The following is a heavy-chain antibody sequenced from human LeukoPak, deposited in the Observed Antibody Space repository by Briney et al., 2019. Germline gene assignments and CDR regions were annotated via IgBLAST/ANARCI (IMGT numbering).Heavy chain of an antibody. CDR1: GYTFISYY. D-gene: IGHD3-3*01. CDR3: ARDPYSSGFPVGFWFDP. V-gene: IGHV1-46*01. Sequence: ASVKVSCKASGYTFISYYIHWVRQAPGQGLEWMGITNPNGGSTSYAQKFQGRVTMTRDTSTSTVYMELSSLRSEDTAVYYCARDPYSSGFPVGFWFDPWGQGTLVTVSS. J-gene: IGHJ5*02. CDR2: TNPNGGST.